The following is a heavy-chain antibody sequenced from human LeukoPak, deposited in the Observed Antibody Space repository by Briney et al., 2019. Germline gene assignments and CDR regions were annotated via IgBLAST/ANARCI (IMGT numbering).Heavy chain of an antibody. D-gene: IGHD6-19*01. CDR1: GGSISSNSYY. Sequence: SETLSLTCTVSGGSISSNSYYWGWIRQPPGKGLEWIGSIYYSGSTYYNPSLKSRVTISVDTSKNQFSPKLSSVTAADTAVYYCASYPYNSGWYFDYSGQGTLVTVSS. CDR2: IYYSGST. J-gene: IGHJ4*02. V-gene: IGHV4-39*07. CDR3: ASYPYNSGWYFDY.